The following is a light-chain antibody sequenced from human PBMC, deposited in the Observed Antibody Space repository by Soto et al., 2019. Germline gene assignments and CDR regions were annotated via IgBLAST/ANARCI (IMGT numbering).Light chain of an antibody. CDR3: QKYGSSPET. V-gene: IGKV3-20*01. J-gene: IGKJ1*01. CDR1: QSVRSSY. Sequence: EIVLTEPPDSLSLSLGETATLSCRASQSVRSSYLAWYQQKPGQAHRLLIYGASSRATGIPDRFSGSGSGTDFTLTISRLEPEDFAVYHCQKYGSSPETVGKGNKVDI. CDR2: GAS.